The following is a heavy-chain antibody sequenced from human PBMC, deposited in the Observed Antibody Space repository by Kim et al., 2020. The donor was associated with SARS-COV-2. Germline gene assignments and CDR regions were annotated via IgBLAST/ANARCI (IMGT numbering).Heavy chain of an antibody. Sequence: SVKVSCKASGGTFSSYAISWVRQAPGQGLEWMGGIIPIFGTANYAQKFQGRVTITADESTSTAYMELSSLRSEDTAVYYCASSIAVAVIHFVYWGQGTLVTVSS. V-gene: IGHV1-69*13. J-gene: IGHJ4*02. CDR3: ASSIAVAVIHFVY. CDR2: IIPIFGTA. CDR1: GGTFSSYA. D-gene: IGHD6-19*01.